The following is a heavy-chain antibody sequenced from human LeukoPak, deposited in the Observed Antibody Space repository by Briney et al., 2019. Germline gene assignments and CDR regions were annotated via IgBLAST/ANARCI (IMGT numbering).Heavy chain of an antibody. Sequence: SETLSLTCTVSGGSISSSSYYWGWIRQPPGKGLEWIGSIYYSGSTYYNPSLKSRVTISVDTSKNQFSLKLSSVTAADTAVYYCARDIAARPEVAFDIWGQGTMVTVSS. V-gene: IGHV4-39*02. J-gene: IGHJ3*02. D-gene: IGHD6-6*01. CDR3: ARDIAARPEVAFDI. CDR2: IYYSGST. CDR1: GGSISSSSYY.